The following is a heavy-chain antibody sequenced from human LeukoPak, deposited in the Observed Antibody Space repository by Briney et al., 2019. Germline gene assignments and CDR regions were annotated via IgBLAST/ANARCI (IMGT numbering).Heavy chain of an antibody. D-gene: IGHD6-13*01. Sequence: GGSLRLSRAASGFTFSSYAMHWVRQAPGKGLEYVSAISSNGGSTYYANSVKGRFTISRDNSKNTLYLQMGSLRAEDMAVYYCARDSSSWYEYYYMDVWGKGTTVTVSS. CDR1: GFTFSSYA. CDR2: ISSNGGST. J-gene: IGHJ6*03. V-gene: IGHV3-64*01. CDR3: ARDSSSWYEYYYMDV.